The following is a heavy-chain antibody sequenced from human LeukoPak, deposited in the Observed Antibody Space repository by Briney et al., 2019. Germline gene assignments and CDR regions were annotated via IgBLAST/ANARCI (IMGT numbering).Heavy chain of an antibody. CDR3: ARDRGDYDGRMGWFDP. V-gene: IGHV4-59*01. Sequence: PSETLSLTCTVSGGSISSYYWSWIRQPPGKGLEWIGYIYYSGSTNYNPSLKSRVTISVDTSKNQFSLKLSSVTAADTAVYYCARDRGDYDGRMGWFDPWGQGTLVTVSS. J-gene: IGHJ5*02. CDR1: GGSISSYY. D-gene: IGHD4-17*01. CDR2: IYYSGST.